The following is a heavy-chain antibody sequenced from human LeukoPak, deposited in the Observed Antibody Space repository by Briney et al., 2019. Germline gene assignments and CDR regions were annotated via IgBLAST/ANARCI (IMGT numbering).Heavy chain of an antibody. CDR3: ARGLPKAVFGMVIED. CDR2: MNTNSGNT. Sequence: ASVKVSCKASGYPFTSYNVNWVRQATGQGLEWMGWMNTNSGNTGYSQNFQGRVTMTRDTSISPAYMELSSLMSEDTAVYYCARGLPKAVFGMVIEDWGQGTLVTVSS. J-gene: IGHJ1*01. D-gene: IGHD3-3*01. V-gene: IGHV1-8*01. CDR1: GYPFTSYN.